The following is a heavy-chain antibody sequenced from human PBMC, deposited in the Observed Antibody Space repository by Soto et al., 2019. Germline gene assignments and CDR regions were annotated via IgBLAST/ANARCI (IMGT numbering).Heavy chain of an antibody. CDR2: IYHSGST. V-gene: IGHV4-4*02. CDR1: GGSISSSNG. CDR3: ATVTGTTSVGMDV. J-gene: IGHJ6*02. Sequence: PSETLSLTCAVCGGSISSSNGGGWVRQPPGKGLEWIGEIYHSGSTNYNPSLKSRVTIAVDKSKNQFSLKLSSVTAADTAVYYCATVTGTTSVGMDVWGQGTTVTVSS. D-gene: IGHD1-7*01.